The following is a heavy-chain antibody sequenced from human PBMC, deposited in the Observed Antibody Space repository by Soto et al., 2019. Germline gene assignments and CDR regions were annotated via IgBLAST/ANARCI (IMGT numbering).Heavy chain of an antibody. V-gene: IGHV3-23*01. Sequence: GGSLRLSCAASGFTFSSYAMSWVRQAPGKGLEWVSAISGSGGSTYYADSVKGRFTISRDNSKNTLYLQMNSLRAEDTAVYYGAKDLDDYGDYAGGGNFDYWGQGTLVTVSS. CDR2: ISGSGGST. D-gene: IGHD4-17*01. CDR3: AKDLDDYGDYAGGGNFDY. CDR1: GFTFSSYA. J-gene: IGHJ4*02.